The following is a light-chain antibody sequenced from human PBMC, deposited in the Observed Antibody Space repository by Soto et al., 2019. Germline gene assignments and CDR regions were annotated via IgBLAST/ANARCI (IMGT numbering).Light chain of an antibody. CDR3: QQYNSYPLT. V-gene: IGKV1-5*03. J-gene: IGKJ4*01. CDR1: QSISSW. Sequence: DIQMTQSPSTLSASVGDKVTITCRASQSISSWLAWNQRKPGKAPNLLIYKASSLESGVPSRFSGSGSGTEFTLTISSLQPDDFATYYCQQYNSYPLTFGGGTKVEIK. CDR2: KAS.